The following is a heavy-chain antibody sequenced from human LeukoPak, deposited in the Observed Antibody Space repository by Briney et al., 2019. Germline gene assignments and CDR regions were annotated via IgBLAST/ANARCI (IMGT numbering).Heavy chain of an antibody. V-gene: IGHV3-53*01. CDR1: GFTVSSNY. Sequence: GGSLRLSCAASGFTVSSNYMSWVRQAPGKGLEWVSVIYSGGSTYYADSVKGRFTISRDNSKNTLYLQMNSLRAEDTAVYYCARDGVAGLVPCDYWGQGTLVTVSS. CDR2: IYSGGST. D-gene: IGHD6-19*01. J-gene: IGHJ4*02. CDR3: ARDGVAGLVPCDY.